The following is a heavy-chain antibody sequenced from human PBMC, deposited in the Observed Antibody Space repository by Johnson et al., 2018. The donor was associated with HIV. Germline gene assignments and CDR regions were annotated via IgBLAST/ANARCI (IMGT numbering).Heavy chain of an antibody. CDR2: IYSGGNT. D-gene: IGHD6-19*01. V-gene: IGHV3-66*01. J-gene: IGHJ3*02. CDR3: ARYSSGWQGLDAFDI. CDR1: GFTFSSYG. Sequence: VQLVESGGGLVQSGGSLRLSCGASGFTFSSYGMHWVRQAPGKGLEWVSVIYSGGNTYYADSVKGRFTISRDNSKNTLYLQMNSLRAEDTAVYYCARYSSGWQGLDAFDIWGQGTMVTVYS.